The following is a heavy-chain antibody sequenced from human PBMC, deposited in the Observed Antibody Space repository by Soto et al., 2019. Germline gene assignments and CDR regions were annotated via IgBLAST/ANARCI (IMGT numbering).Heavy chain of an antibody. CDR2: IDPSDSYT. CDR1: GYSFTSYW. Sequence: GESLKISCKGSGYSFTSYWISWVRQMPGKGLEWMGRIDPSDSYTNYSPSFQGHVTISADKSISIAYVQWSSLKASDTAMYYCARRGVEESSWGGYGMDVWGQGTTVTVSS. CDR3: ARRGVEESSWGGYGMDV. D-gene: IGHD6-13*01. V-gene: IGHV5-10-1*01. J-gene: IGHJ6*02.